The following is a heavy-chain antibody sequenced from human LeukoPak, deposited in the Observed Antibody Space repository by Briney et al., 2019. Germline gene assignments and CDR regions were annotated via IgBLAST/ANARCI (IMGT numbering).Heavy chain of an antibody. CDR2: IYYSGST. V-gene: IGHV4-39*01. CDR3: ARTYYDILTGYYYYTDV. D-gene: IGHD3-9*01. CDR1: GGSIGSSSYY. J-gene: IGHJ6*03. Sequence: SETLSLTCTVSGGSIGSSSYYWGWIRQPPGKGLEWTGSIYYSGSTYYNPSLKSRVTISVDTSKNQFSLKLSSVTAADTAVYYCARTYYDILTGYYYYTDVWGKGTTVTVSS.